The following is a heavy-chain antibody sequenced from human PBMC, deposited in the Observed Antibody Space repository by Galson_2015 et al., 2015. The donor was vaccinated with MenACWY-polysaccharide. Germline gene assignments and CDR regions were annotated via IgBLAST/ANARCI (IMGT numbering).Heavy chain of an antibody. Sequence: QSGAEVTKPGESLEISCMGSGYRFTNYWIGWVRQMPGKGLEWMGIIYPSDSDTRYSPSLRGQVTISADKSINTAYLQWSSLKASDTGVYYCARREHYADYGDYFDSWGRGTLSPSPQ. CDR2: IYPSDSDT. CDR3: ARREHYADYGDYFDS. D-gene: IGHD4/OR15-4a*01. CDR1: GYRFTNYW. V-gene: IGHV5-51*01. J-gene: IGHJ4*02.